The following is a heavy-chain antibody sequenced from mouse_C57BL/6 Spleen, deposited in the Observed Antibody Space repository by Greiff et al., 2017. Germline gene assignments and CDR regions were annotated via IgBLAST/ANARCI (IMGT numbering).Heavy chain of an antibody. Sequence: EVQLQQSGPELVKPGASVKISCTASGYTFTDYYMNWVKQSHGKSLEWIGDINPNNGGTSYNQKFKGKATLTVDKSSSTAYMELRSLTSEDSAVYYCARITTVVARYFDVWGTGTTVTVSS. CDR1: GYTFTDYY. V-gene: IGHV1-26*01. CDR2: INPNNGGT. CDR3: ARITTVVARYFDV. J-gene: IGHJ1*03. D-gene: IGHD1-1*01.